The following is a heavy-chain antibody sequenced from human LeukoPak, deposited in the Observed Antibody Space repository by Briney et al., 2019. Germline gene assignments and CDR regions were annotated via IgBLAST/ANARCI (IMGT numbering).Heavy chain of an antibody. CDR3: ARCDSSSSVPDY. CDR2: ISGSGGST. V-gene: IGHV3-23*01. Sequence: GGSLRLSCAASGFTFSSYAMSWVRQAPGKGLEWVSAISGSGGSTYYADSVKGRFTISRDNSKNTLYLQMNSLRAEDTAVYYCARCDSSSSVPDYWGQGTLVTVSS. CDR1: GFTFSSYA. J-gene: IGHJ4*02. D-gene: IGHD6-6*01.